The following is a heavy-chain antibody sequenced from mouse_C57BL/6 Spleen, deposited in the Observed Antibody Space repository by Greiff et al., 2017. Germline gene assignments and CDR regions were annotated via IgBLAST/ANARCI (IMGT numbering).Heavy chain of an antibody. CDR2: ISSGSSTI. D-gene: IGHD1-1*01. Sequence: VQLQQSGGGLVKPGGSLKLSCAASGFTFSDYGMHWVRQAPEKGLEWVAYISSGSSTIYYADTVKGRFTISRDNAKNTLFLQMTSLRSEDTAMYYCARYDYGSSNWYFDVWGTGTTVTVSS. J-gene: IGHJ1*03. V-gene: IGHV5-17*01. CDR3: ARYDYGSSNWYFDV. CDR1: GFTFSDYG.